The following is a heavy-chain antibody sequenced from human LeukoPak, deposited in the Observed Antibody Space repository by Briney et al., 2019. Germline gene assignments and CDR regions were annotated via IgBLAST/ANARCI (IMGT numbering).Heavy chain of an antibody. CDR1: GFTFSAYG. CDR3: AKIYDNQLLFNWFDP. V-gene: IGHV3-23*01. CDR2: ISDRGDNT. Sequence: PGGSLRLSCAASGFTFSAYGKTWVRQAPGKGLEWVSHISDRGDNTYYADSVKGRFTISRDNSKNTLYLQMNSLRAEDTAVYYCAKIYDNQLLFNWFDPWGQGTLVTVSS. D-gene: IGHD2-2*01. J-gene: IGHJ5*02.